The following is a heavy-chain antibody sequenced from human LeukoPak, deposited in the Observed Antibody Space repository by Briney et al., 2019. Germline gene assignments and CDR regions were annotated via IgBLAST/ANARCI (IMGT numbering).Heavy chain of an antibody. D-gene: IGHD6-13*01. J-gene: IGHJ4*02. CDR1: GYTFTGYY. CDR3: AIHSSPTFLFDY. Sequence: ASVKVSCKPSGYTFTGYYMHWVRQAPGQGLEWMGWINPNSGGTNYAQKFQGRVTMTRDTSISTAYMELSRLRSDDTAVYYCAIHSSPTFLFDYWGQGTLVTVSS. V-gene: IGHV1-2*02. CDR2: INPNSGGT.